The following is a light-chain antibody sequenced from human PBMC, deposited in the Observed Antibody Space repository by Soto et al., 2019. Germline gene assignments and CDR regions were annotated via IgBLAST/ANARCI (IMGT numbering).Light chain of an antibody. CDR1: SSDVGSYNL. V-gene: IGLV2-8*01. Sequence: QSVLTQPPSASGSRGQSVTISCTGTSSDVGSYNLVSWHQQHPGKAPKVMIYGVSQRPSGVPDRFSGSKSGNTASLTVSGLQAEDEADYYCSSYAGSSVVFGAGTKLTVL. CDR3: SSYAGSSVV. CDR2: GVS. J-gene: IGLJ2*01.